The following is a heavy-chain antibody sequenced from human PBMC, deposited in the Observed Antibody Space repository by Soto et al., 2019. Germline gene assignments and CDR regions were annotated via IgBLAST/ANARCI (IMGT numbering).Heavy chain of an antibody. CDR1: GFTFDSCV. J-gene: IGHJ6*02. CDR3: AKDPPSERMQPDYGMDV. D-gene: IGHD6-13*01. CDR2: ISGSGRYT. V-gene: IGHV3-23*01. Sequence: GGSLRLSCAASGFTFDSCVMSWVRQAPGKGLEWLSLISGSGRYTDYADSVKGRFTISRDNSKNTLYLQMNGLRVEDTAVYYCAKDPPSERMQPDYGMDVWGQGTTVTVSS.